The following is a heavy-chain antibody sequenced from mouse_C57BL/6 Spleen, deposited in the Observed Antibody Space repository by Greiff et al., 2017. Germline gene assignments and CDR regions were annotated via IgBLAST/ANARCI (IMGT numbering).Heavy chain of an antibody. J-gene: IGHJ2*01. V-gene: IGHV1-74*01. CDR3: ASPFISTVVAPDY. D-gene: IGHD1-1*01. CDR2: IHPSDSDT. CDR1: GYTFTSYW. Sequence: QVQLQQPGAELVKPGASVKVSCKASGYTFTSYWMHWVKQRPGQGLEWIGRIHPSDSDTNYNQKFKGKATLTVDKSSSTAYMQLSSLTSEDSAVYYCASPFISTVVAPDYWGQGTTLTVSS.